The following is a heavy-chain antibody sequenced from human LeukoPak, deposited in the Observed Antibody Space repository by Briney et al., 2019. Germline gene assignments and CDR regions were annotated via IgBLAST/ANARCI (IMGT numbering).Heavy chain of an antibody. CDR2: ISSDSSTI. J-gene: IGHJ6*03. CDR1: GFRFSTFS. D-gene: IGHD2-15*01. V-gene: IGHV3-48*04. Sequence: GGSLRLSCAASGFRFSTFSMNWVRQAPGKGLEWVSYISSDSSTIYYTDSVKGRFTISRDNANNSLFLQMNSLRAEDTAVYYCARESLGYCSGSTCYYFYMDFWGKGTTVTVSS. CDR3: ARESLGYCSGSTCYYFYMDF.